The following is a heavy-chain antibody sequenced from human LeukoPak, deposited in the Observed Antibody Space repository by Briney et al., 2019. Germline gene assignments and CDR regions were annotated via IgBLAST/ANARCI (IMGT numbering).Heavy chain of an antibody. J-gene: IGHJ4*02. D-gene: IGHD1-26*01. Sequence: SETLSLTCTVSGGSISSSSYYWGWIRQPPGKGLEWIGSIYYSGSTYYNPSLKSRVTISVDTSKNQFSLKLSSVTAADTAVYYCARHDGGSYPRPVTDYWGQGTLVTVSS. CDR1: GGSISSSSYY. V-gene: IGHV4-39*01. CDR2: IYYSGST. CDR3: ARHDGGSYPRPVTDY.